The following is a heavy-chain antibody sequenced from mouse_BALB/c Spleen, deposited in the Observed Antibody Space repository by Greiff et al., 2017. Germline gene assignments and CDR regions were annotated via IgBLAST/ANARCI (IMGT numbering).Heavy chain of an antibody. V-gene: IGHV1-54*01. J-gene: IGHJ2*01. Sequence: VKLQESGAELVRPGTSVKVSCKASGYAFTNYLIEWVKQRPGQGLEWIGVINPGSGGTNYNEKFKGKATLTADKSSSTAYMQLSSLTSDDSAVYFCARSEGALDYWGQGTTLTVSS. CDR2: INPGSGGT. CDR3: ARSEGALDY. CDR1: GYAFTNYL.